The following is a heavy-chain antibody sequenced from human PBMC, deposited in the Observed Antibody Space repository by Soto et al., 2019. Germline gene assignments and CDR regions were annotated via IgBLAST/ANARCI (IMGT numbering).Heavy chain of an antibody. CDR1: TFIFSNYW. CDR2: LNQDGSEK. Sequence: GGSLRLSCVGSTFIFSNYWLSWVRQAPGKGLEWVANLNQDGSEKYYLDSVKGRFSISRDNAKNSLYLQMNSLRAEDTAVYYCAREMGGFDYWGQGTRVTVSS. V-gene: IGHV3-7*01. D-gene: IGHD2-15*01. CDR3: AREMGGFDY. J-gene: IGHJ4*02.